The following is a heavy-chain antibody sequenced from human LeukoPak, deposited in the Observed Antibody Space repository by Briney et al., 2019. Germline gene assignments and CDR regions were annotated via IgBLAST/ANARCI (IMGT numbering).Heavy chain of an antibody. CDR2: INPNSGGT. D-gene: IGHD1-14*01. J-gene: IGHJ4*02. Sequence: AASVKVSCKASGYTFTGYYMHWVRQAPGQGLEWMGWINPNSGGTNYAQKFQGRVTMTRDTSISTAYMELSRLRSDDTAVYCCARDIHPPSEFDYWGQGTLVTVSS. CDR3: ARDIHPPSEFDY. CDR1: GYTFTGYY. V-gene: IGHV1-2*02.